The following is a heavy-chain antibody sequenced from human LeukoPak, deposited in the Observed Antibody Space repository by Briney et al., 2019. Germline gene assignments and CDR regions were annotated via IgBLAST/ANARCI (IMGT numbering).Heavy chain of an antibody. D-gene: IGHD4-17*01. Sequence: GRSLRLSCAASGFTFSSYGMHWVRQAPGKGLEWVAVIWYDGSNKYYADSVKGRFTISRDNSKNTLYLQMNSLRAEDTAVYYCARGYGDYVSYHGMDVWGQGTTVTVSS. CDR2: IWYDGSNK. V-gene: IGHV3-33*01. CDR1: GFTFSSYG. J-gene: IGHJ6*02. CDR3: ARGYGDYVSYHGMDV.